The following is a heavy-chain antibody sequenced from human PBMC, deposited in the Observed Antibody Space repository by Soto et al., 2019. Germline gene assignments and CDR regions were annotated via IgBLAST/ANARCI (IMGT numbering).Heavy chain of an antibody. CDR2: IYYSGST. V-gene: IGHV4-59*01. Sequence: SETLSLTCTVSGGSISSYYWSWIRQPPGKGLEWIGYIYYSGSTNYNPSLKSRVTISVDTSKNQFSLKLSSVTAADTAVYYCARDFWSGSDYWGQGTLVTVSS. CDR1: GGSISSYY. J-gene: IGHJ4*02. D-gene: IGHD3-3*01. CDR3: ARDFWSGSDY.